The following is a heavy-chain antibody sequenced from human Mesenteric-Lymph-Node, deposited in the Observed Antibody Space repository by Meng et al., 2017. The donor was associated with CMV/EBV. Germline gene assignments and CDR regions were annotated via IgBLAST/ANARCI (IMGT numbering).Heavy chain of an antibody. V-gene: IGHV7-4-1*02. Sequence: SGYTFASYAMNWVRQAPGQGLEWLGWINTNTGNPTYAQGFTGRFVFSLGTSVSAAYLQISSLKAEGTAVYYCTRVRGVMRYWYFDLWGRGTLVTVSS. CDR1: GYTFASYA. CDR2: INTNTGNP. D-gene: IGHD3-16*01. CDR3: TRVRGVMRYWYFDL. J-gene: IGHJ2*01.